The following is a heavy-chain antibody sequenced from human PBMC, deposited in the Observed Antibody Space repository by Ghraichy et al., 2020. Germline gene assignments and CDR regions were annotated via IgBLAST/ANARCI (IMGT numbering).Heavy chain of an antibody. J-gene: IGHJ6*02. V-gene: IGHV4-59*01. CDR1: GGPISSYH. CDR2: IYYSGST. D-gene: IGHD6-13*01. CDR3: AREERIAAAGSYYYDGMDV. Sequence: SETLSLTCTVTGGPISSYHWSWIRKPPGKGLEWIGYIYYSGSTNYNPSLKSRVTISVDTSKNQFSLKLSSVTAADTAVYYCAREERIAAAGSYYYDGMDVWGQGTTFTVSS.